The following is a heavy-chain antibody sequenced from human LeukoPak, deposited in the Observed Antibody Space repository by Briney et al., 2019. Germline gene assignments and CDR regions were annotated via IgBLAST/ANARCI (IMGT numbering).Heavy chain of an antibody. CDR1: GFTFSSYS. J-gene: IGHJ4*01. D-gene: IGHD3-22*01. V-gene: IGHV3-21*04. CDR2: ISSSSSYI. Sequence: PGGSLRLSCAASGFTFSSYSMNWVRQAPGKGLEWVSSISSSSSYIYYADSVKGRFTISRDNAKKSLYLQMNSPRPDDTALYYCSTDPRLLLYWGHGTLVTVSS. CDR3: STDPRLLLY.